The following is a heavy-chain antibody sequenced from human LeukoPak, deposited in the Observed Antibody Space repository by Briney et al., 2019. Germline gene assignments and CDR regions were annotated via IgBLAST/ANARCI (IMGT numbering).Heavy chain of an antibody. J-gene: IGHJ5*02. CDR3: ARPGYCSSTSCENWFDP. CDR1: GYTFTSSG. D-gene: IGHD2-2*03. V-gene: IGHV1-18*01. Sequence: GASVKVSCKASGYTFTSSGISWLRQAPGQGLEWMGWISAYNGNTNYAQKLQGRVTMTTDTSTRTAYMELRSLRSDDTAVYYCARPGYCSSTSCENWFDPWGQGTLVTVSS. CDR2: ISAYNGNT.